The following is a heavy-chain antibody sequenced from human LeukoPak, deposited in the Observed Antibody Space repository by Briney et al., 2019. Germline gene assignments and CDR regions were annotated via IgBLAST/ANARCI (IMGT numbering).Heavy chain of an antibody. V-gene: IGHV4-4*07. Sequence: PSETLSLTCTVSGDSISRYYWSWIRQPAGKGLEWVGRIYNGGIITYNPSLKSRVTMSIDTSNNQFSLRLRFVTAADTAVYYCARDSGTTGEVKFDPWGQGTLVTVSS. J-gene: IGHJ5*02. D-gene: IGHD3-10*01. CDR2: IYNGGII. CDR1: GDSISRYY. CDR3: ARDSGTTGEVKFDP.